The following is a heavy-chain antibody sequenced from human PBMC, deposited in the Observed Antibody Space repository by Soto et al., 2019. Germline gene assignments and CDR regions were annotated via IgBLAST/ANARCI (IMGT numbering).Heavy chain of an antibody. V-gene: IGHV1-18*01. CDR2: ISAYNGNT. CDR1: GYTFTSYA. D-gene: IGHD3-3*01. Sequence: ASVKVSCKASGYTFTSYAMHWVRQAPGQRLEWMGWISAYNGNTNYAQKLQGRVTMTTDTSTSTAYMELRSLRSDDTAVYYCARDYDFWSGYYYRGNWFDPWGQGTLVTVSS. J-gene: IGHJ5*02. CDR3: ARDYDFWSGYYYRGNWFDP.